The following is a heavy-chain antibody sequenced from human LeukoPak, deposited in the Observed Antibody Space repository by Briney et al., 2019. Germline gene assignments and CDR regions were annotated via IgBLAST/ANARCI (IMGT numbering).Heavy chain of an antibody. CDR3: ARHAEAVAANYGMDV. J-gene: IGHJ6*04. V-gene: IGHV5-10-1*01. CDR1: GYSFTSYW. Sequence: GESLKISCKGSGYSFTSYWSSWVRLMPGKGLEWMGRIDPSDSYTNYSPSFQGHVTISADKSTNTAYLQWSSLKASDTAMHYCARHAEAVAANYGMDVWGKGTTVTVSS. CDR2: IDPSDSYT. D-gene: IGHD6-19*01.